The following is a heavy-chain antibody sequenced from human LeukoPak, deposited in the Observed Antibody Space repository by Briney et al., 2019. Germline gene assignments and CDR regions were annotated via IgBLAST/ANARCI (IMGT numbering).Heavy chain of an antibody. CDR3: ARDRYCSGGSCSLDAFDI. J-gene: IGHJ3*02. CDR2: IGAYNGNT. D-gene: IGHD2-15*01. CDR1: GYTFTSYG. Sequence: GASVKVSCKDSGYTFTSYGISCVRQAPGQGLEWMRWIGAYNGNTNYAQNLQGRVTMTTDTSTSTAYMELRSLRSDDTAVYYCARDRYCSGGSCSLDAFDIWGQGTMVTVSS. V-gene: IGHV1-18*01.